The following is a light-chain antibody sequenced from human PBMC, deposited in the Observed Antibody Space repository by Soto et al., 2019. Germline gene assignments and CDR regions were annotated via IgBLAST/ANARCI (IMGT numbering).Light chain of an antibody. CDR1: QSVSNY. CDR2: GAS. CDR3: QQYNNLPPT. V-gene: IGKV3-15*01. J-gene: IGKJ1*01. Sequence: EIVMTQSPATLSVSPGERVTLFCRASQSVSNYLAWYQRKPGQAPRLLFSGASTRAIGIPARFSGSGSGTKFTPTISILQSEDFAIYYCQQYNNLPPTFGQGTKVEIK.